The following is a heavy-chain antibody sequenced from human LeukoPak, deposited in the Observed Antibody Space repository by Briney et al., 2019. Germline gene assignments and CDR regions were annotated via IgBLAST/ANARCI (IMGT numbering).Heavy chain of an antibody. CDR3: VRDRISSGWYELGY. V-gene: IGHV1-2*02. J-gene: IGHJ4*02. Sequence: ASVKVSCKASGYTFTGYYMHWVRQAPGQGLEWMGWINPNSGGTNYAQKFQGSVTMTRDTSISTAYMELSRLRSDDTAVYYCVRDRISSGWYELGYWGQGTQVTVSS. CDR1: GYTFTGYY. D-gene: IGHD6-19*01. CDR2: INPNSGGT.